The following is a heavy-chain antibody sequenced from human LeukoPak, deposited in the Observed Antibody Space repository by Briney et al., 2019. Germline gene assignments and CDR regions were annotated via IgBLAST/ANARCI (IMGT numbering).Heavy chain of an antibody. CDR1: GGTFSNDA. Sequence: GASVKVSCKASGGTFSNDAVSWVRQAPGEGLKWMGRVIPFLGMTNYAHNFQGRVTITADQDTQTAYMELRSLRSEDTAVYFCARGPSSDLRTGFFFGYFHDWGQGTLITVSS. D-gene: IGHD3/OR15-3a*01. J-gene: IGHJ4*02. V-gene: IGHV1-69*04. CDR3: ARGPSSDLRTGFFFGYFHD. CDR2: VIPFLGMT.